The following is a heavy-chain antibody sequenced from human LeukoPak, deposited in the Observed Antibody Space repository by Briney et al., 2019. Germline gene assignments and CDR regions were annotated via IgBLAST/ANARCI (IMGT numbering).Heavy chain of an antibody. CDR3: ARDRRGSLFRLLYY. D-gene: IGHD3-10*01. J-gene: IGHJ4*02. CDR2: ISAYNGNT. Sequence: GASVKVSCKASGYTFTSYGISWVRQAPGQGLEWMGWISAYNGNTNYAQKFQGRVTMTRDTSTSTVYMELSSLRSEDTAVYYCARDRRGSLFRLLYYWGQGTLVTVSP. V-gene: IGHV1-18*01. CDR1: GYTFTSYG.